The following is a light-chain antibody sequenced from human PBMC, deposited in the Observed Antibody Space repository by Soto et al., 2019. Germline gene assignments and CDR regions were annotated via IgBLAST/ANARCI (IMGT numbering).Light chain of an antibody. CDR1: QDIRND. J-gene: IGKJ2*01. V-gene: IGKV1-6*01. Sequence: AIQMTQSPSSLSVSVGDRVTITCRASQDIRNDLGWYQQKPGRAPKLLIYGTSNLQSGVPSRFSGSGSGTDFTLTISSLQPEDFAIYYCLQDYIYPYTVGQGTKVDIK. CDR3: LQDYIYPYT. CDR2: GTS.